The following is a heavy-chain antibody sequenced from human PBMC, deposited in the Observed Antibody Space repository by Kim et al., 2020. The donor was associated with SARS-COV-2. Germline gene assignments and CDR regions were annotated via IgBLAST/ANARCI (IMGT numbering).Heavy chain of an antibody. D-gene: IGHD6-13*01. Sequence: SVKVSCKASGGTFSSYAISWVRQAPGQGLEWMGGIIPIFGTANYAQKFQGRVTITADESTSTAYMELSSLRSEDTAMYYCAREAARGHCWFDPWGQGTLVTVSS. J-gene: IGHJ5*02. CDR1: GGTFSSYA. CDR2: IIPIFGTA. CDR3: AREAARGHCWFDP. V-gene: IGHV1-69*13.